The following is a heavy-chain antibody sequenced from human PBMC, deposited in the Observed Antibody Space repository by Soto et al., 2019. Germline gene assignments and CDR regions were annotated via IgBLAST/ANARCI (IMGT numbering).Heavy chain of an antibody. J-gene: IGHJ5*02. CDR1: GFTFSNYG. CDR3: AKDRSRYSSGWHNWFDP. D-gene: IGHD6-25*01. V-gene: IGHV3-23*01. CDR2: TSGSGDNT. Sequence: GVSLRLSCAASGFTFSNYGMSWVRQAPGKGLDWVSSTSGSGDNTFYADSVKGRFTISRDNSKNKLYLQMNSLSPEDTAVYYCAKDRSRYSSGWHNWFDPWGQGTLVTVSS.